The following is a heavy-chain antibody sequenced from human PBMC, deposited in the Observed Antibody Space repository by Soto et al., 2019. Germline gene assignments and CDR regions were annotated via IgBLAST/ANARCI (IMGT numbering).Heavy chain of an antibody. J-gene: IGHJ5*02. CDR3: AKTPDYDFWSGYYTGGAAISNNWFDP. CDR1: GFTFSSYA. Sequence: GGSLRLSCAASGFTFSSYAMSWVRQAPGKGLEWVSAISGSGGSTYYADSVKGRFTISRDNSKNTLYLQMNSLRAEDTAVYYCAKTPDYDFWSGYYTGGAAISNNWFDPWGQGTLVTVSS. V-gene: IGHV3-23*01. CDR2: ISGSGGST. D-gene: IGHD3-3*01.